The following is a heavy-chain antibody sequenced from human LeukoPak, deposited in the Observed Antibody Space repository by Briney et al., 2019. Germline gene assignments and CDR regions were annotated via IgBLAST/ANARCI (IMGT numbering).Heavy chain of an antibody. V-gene: IGHV4-34*01. CDR2: INHSGST. CDR3: ARGSSRESY. Sequence: SETLSLTCAVYGGSFSGYYWSWIRQPPGKGLEWIEEINHSGSTNYNPSLKSRVTISVDTSKNQFSLKLSSVTAADTAVNYCARGSSRESYWGQGTLVTVSS. CDR1: GGSFSGYY. J-gene: IGHJ4*02. D-gene: IGHD2-2*01.